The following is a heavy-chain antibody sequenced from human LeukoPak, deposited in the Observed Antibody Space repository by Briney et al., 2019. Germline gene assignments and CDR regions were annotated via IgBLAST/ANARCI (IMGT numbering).Heavy chain of an antibody. J-gene: IGHJ6*03. CDR1: GFTFSSYA. CDR3: ARSASYDSTSYYIYYFLDV. D-gene: IGHD3-22*01. V-gene: IGHV3-23*01. CDR2: ISGSGGST. Sequence: GGSLRLSCAASGFTFSSYAMSWVRQAPGKGLEWVSAISGSGGSTYYADSVKGRFTISRDSSKNTLYLQMSSLRAEDTAVYYCARSASYDSTSYYIYYFLDVWGKGTTVTISS.